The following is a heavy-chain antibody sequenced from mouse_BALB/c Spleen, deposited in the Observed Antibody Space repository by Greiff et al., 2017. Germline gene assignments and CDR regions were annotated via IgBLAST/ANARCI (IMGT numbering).Heavy chain of an antibody. Sequence: EVQLQESGPELVKPGASVKMSCKASGYTFTSYVMHWVKQKPGQGLEWIGYINPYNDGTKYNEKFKGKATLTSDKSSSTAYMELSILTSEDSAVYYCAREGSTTYYAMDYWGQGTSVTVSS. V-gene: IGHV1-14*01. CDR3: AREGSTTYYAMDY. CDR1: GYTFTSYV. CDR2: INPYNDGT. J-gene: IGHJ4*01. D-gene: IGHD2-1*01.